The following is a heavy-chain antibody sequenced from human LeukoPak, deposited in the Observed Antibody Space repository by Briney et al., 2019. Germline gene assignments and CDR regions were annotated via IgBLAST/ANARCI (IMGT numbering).Heavy chain of an antibody. CDR1: GFTFNNYA. CDR3: ARDLIAAAGTGDY. Sequence: PGGSLRLSCAASGFTFNNYAMSWVRQAPGKGLEWVSSISGSGGSTYYADSVKGRFTISRDNSKNTLYLQMNSLRAEDTAVYYCARDLIAAAGTGDYWGQGTLVTVSS. V-gene: IGHV3-23*01. J-gene: IGHJ4*02. CDR2: ISGSGGST. D-gene: IGHD6-13*01.